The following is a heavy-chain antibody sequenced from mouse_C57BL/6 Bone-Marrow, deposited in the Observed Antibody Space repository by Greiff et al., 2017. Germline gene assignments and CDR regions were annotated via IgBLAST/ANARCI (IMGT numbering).Heavy chain of an antibody. CDR1: GYTFTSYG. CDR3: ARVYYGSRGAWFAY. D-gene: IGHD1-1*01. CDR2: IYPRSGTT. V-gene: IGHV1-81*01. J-gene: IGHJ3*01. Sequence: QVQLQQSGAELARPGASVKLSCKASGYTFTSYGISWVKQRTGQGLEWIGEIYPRSGTTYYNEKFKGKATLTADKSSSTAYMELRSLTSEDSAVYFCARVYYGSRGAWFAYWGQGTLVTVSA.